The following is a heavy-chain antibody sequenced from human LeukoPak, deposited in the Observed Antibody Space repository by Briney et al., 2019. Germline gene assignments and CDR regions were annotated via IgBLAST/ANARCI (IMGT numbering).Heavy chain of an antibody. CDR2: INHSGST. V-gene: IGHV4-34*01. Sequence: KSSETLSLTCAVYGGSFSGYYWSWIRQPPGKGLEWIGEINHSGSTNYNPSLKSRVTISVDTSKNQFSLKLSSVTAADTAVYYCARDMGYSYGSFDYWGQGTLVTVSS. J-gene: IGHJ4*02. CDR1: GGSFSGYY. CDR3: ARDMGYSYGSFDY. D-gene: IGHD5-18*01.